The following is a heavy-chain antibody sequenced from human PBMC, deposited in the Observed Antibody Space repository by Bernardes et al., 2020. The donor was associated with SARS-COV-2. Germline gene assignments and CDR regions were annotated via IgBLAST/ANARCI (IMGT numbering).Heavy chain of an antibody. CDR3: ARDLMWDCSSTSCYTHYYYMDV. V-gene: IGHV3-30*04. CDR1: GFTFSSYA. Sequence: GGSLRLSCAASGFTFSSYAMHWVRQAPGKGLEWVAVISYDGSNKYYADSVKGRFTISRDNSKNTLYLQMNSLRAEDTAVYYCARDLMWDCSSTSCYTHYYYMDVWGKGTTVTVSS. CDR2: ISYDGSNK. J-gene: IGHJ6*03. D-gene: IGHD2-2*02.